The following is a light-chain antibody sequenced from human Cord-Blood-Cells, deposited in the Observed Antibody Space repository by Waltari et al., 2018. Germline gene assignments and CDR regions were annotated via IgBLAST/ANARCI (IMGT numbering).Light chain of an antibody. CDR2: DAS. CDR1: QSVSSY. V-gene: IGKV3-11*01. J-gene: IGKJ4*01. CDR3: QQRSNWST. Sequence: EIVFTQSPATLSLSPGERATLSCRDSQSVSSYLAWYQQKPGQAPRLLIYDASNRATGIPARFSGSGSGTDFTLTISSLEPEDFAVYYCQQRSNWSTFGGGTKVEIK.